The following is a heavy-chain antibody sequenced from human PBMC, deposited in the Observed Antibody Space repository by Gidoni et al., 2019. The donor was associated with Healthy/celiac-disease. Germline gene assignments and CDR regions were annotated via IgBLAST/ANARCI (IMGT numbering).Heavy chain of an antibody. J-gene: IGHJ4*02. Sequence: RLSCAASGFTFSSYAMHWVRQAPGKGLEWVAVISYDGSNEYYADSVKGRFTISRDNSKNTLYLQMNSLRAEDTAVYYCAGEYGSGDYWGQGTLVTVSS. D-gene: IGHD3-10*01. CDR3: AGEYGSGDY. V-gene: IGHV3-30-3*01. CDR1: GFTFSSYA. CDR2: ISYDGSNE.